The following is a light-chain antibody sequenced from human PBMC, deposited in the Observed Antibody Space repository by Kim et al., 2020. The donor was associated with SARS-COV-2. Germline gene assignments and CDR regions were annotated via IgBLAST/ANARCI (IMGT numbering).Light chain of an antibody. V-gene: IGKV1-27*01. Sequence: ATEGDRVTITCRASQGISNCLAWYQQKPGKVPKLLIYAASTLQSGVPSRFSGSGSGTDFTLTISSLQPEDVATYYCQKYNSAQGTFGQGTKVDIK. CDR2: AAS. CDR3: QKYNSAQGT. CDR1: QGISNC. J-gene: IGKJ1*01.